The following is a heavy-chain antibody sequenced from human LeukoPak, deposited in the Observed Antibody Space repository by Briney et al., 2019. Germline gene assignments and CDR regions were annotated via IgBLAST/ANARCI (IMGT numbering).Heavy chain of an antibody. J-gene: IGHJ4*02. V-gene: IGHV3-33*08. D-gene: IGHD4-17*01. Sequence: GGSLRLSCAASGFTFSTFWMSWVRQAPGKGLEWVAVIWYDGSKKDYADSVKGRFTISRDNSKNTLYLQMNSLRAEDTAVYYCAREMNYGDYFDYWGQGTLVTVSS. CDR1: GFTFSTFW. CDR3: AREMNYGDYFDY. CDR2: IWYDGSKK.